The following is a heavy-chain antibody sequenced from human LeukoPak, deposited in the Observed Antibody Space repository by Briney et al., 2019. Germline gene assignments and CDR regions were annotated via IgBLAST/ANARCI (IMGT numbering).Heavy chain of an antibody. Sequence: SETLSLTCAVYGVSLRGYYWSWIRQSPEKGLEWIGEISHEGDSIYNPSLGSRLTLSVDMSKNQFSLKLRSVTAADTAVYYCARGRNYVSDYYFDVWGKGTTVIVSS. J-gene: IGHJ6*03. D-gene: IGHD1-7*01. CDR2: ISHEGDS. CDR3: ARGRNYVSDYYFDV. CDR1: GVSLRGYY. V-gene: IGHV4-34*01.